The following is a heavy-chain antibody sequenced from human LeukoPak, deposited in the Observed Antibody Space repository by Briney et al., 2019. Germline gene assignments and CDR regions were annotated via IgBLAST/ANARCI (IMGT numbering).Heavy chain of an antibody. Sequence: GGSLRLSCEVSGLIYRSYWMSWVRQAPGKGLEWVANINQDGSEKYFVDSVRGRFTISRDNAKNLLHLRMNTLRAEDKAVYYCARERDGRFFDYWGQGTLVTVSS. V-gene: IGHV3-7*01. D-gene: IGHD5-24*01. J-gene: IGHJ4*02. CDR1: GLIYRSYW. CDR3: ARERDGRFFDY. CDR2: INQDGSEK.